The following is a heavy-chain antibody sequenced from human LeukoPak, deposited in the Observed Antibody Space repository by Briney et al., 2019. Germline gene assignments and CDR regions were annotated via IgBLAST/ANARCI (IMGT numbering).Heavy chain of an antibody. CDR3: AGASHYYDSSGYYKI. Sequence: PSATLSLACTVACGSISSSSYYWARITQPPGKGLEWIGSIYYSGNTYYKSSPKSRVTIAVDTSKNQFSLKLNSVTAADTAVYYCAGASHYYDSSGYYKIWGQGIMVTVSS. D-gene: IGHD3-22*01. J-gene: IGHJ3*02. CDR1: CGSISSSSYY. CDR2: IYYSGNT. V-gene: IGHV4-39*07.